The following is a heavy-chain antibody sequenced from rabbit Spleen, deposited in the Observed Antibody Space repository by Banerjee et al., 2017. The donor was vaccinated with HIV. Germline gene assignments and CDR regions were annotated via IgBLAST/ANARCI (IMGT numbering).Heavy chain of an antibody. CDR1: GFDFTNYY. J-gene: IGHJ3*01. D-gene: IGHD5-1*01. V-gene: IGHV1S47*01. CDR2: IYVGDGST. Sequence: EESGGELVKPGASLKLTCTASGFDFTNYYMCWVRQAPGKGPEWISCIYVGDGSTYYASWVNGRFTISRSTSLNTVTLQMTSLTAADTATYFCARYLVAVIGWNCSLWGQGTLVTVS. CDR3: ARYLVAVIGWNCSL.